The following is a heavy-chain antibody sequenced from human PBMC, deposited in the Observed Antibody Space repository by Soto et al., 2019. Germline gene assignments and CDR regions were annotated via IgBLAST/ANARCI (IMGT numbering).Heavy chain of an antibody. CDR2: ISGSGGST. J-gene: IGHJ4*02. Sequence: GGSLRLSCAASGFTFSSYGMHWVRQAPGKWLEWVSAISGSGGSTYYADSVKGRFTISSDNSKNTLYLPLNSLRAEDTGAYYWAKIISARPFGYFGYWGQGTRVTVSS. V-gene: IGHV3-23*01. CDR1: GFTFSSYG. CDR3: AKIISARPFGYFGY. D-gene: IGHD3-16*01.